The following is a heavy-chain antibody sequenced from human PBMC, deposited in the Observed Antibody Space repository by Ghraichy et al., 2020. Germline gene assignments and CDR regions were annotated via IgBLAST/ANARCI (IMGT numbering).Heavy chain of an antibody. CDR2: IYYSGST. Sequence: SETLSLTCTVSGGSISSYYWSWIRQPPGKGLEWIGYIYYSGSTNYNPSLKSRVTISVDTSKNQFSLKLSSVTAADTAVYYCARESYDFWSGYYLDGYFDYWGQGTLVTVSS. J-gene: IGHJ4*02. CDR3: ARESYDFWSGYYLDGYFDY. CDR1: GGSISSYY. V-gene: IGHV4-59*01. D-gene: IGHD3-3*01.